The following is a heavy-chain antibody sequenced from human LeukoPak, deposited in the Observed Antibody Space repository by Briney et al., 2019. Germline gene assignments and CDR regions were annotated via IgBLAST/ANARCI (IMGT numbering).Heavy chain of an antibody. CDR1: GFTFSTYW. CDR2: LKQDGSVK. CDR3: AKDVCSSTSCYTFDY. V-gene: IGHV3-7*01. D-gene: IGHD2-2*01. J-gene: IGHJ4*02. Sequence: TGGSLRLSCVASGFTFSTYWMSWVRQAPGKGLEWVANLKQDGSVKHYVDSVKGRFTISRDNAKNSLYLQMNSLRAEDTAVYYCAKDVCSSTSCYTFDYWGQGTLVTVSS.